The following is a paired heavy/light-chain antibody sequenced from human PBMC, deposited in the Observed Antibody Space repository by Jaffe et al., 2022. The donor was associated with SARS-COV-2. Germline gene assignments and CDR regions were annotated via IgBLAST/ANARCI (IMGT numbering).Heavy chain of an antibody. D-gene: IGHD3-22*01. CDR2: IVPILNRV. V-gene: IGHV1-69*08. J-gene: IGHJ4*02. CDR1: GNTFSSYT. CDR3: ARVRGITVVEVDHTQD. Sequence: QVQLVQSGTEVKKPGSSVKVSCKASGNTFSSYTINWVRQAPGQGLEWMGGIVPILNRVNYAQKFQGRVTITADKSTYTAYLELSSLKSDDTAVYYCARVRGITVVEVDHTQDWGQGTLVTVSS.
Light chain of an antibody. Sequence: EIVLTQSPGTLSLSPGERATLSCRASQTVTSRQLVWYQQKPGQAPRLLIYGSSSRATGIPDRFSGSGSGTDFTLTISRLEPEDFAVYYCQHYGSSGGLTFGGGTKVEIK. CDR3: QHYGSSGGLT. CDR1: QTVTSRQ. CDR2: GSS. V-gene: IGKV3-20*01. J-gene: IGKJ4*01.